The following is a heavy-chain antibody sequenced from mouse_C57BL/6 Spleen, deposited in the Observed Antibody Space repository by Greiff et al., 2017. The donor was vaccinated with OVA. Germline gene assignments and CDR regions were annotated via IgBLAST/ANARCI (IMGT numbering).Heavy chain of an antibody. CDR2: IRNKANNHAT. Sequence: EVMLVESGGGLVQPGGSMKLSCAASGFTFSDAWMDWVRQSPEKGLEWVAEIRNKANNHATYYAESVKGRFTISRDDSKSSVYLQMNSLRAEDTGIYYCTRPSRSYYSNSWFAYWGQGTLVTVSA. CDR1: GFTFSDAW. V-gene: IGHV6-6*01. D-gene: IGHD2-5*01. J-gene: IGHJ3*01. CDR3: TRPSRSYYSNSWFAY.